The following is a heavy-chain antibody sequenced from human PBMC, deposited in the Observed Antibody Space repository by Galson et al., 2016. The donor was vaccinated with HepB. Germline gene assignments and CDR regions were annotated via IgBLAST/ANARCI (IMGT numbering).Heavy chain of an antibody. V-gene: IGHV4-31*03. CDR1: GGSINSAGYS. D-gene: IGHD6-19*01. J-gene: IGHJ4*02. Sequence: TLSLTCTVSGGSINSAGYSWGWIRQPPGKGLEWIGYAYYSGTTYYNPSLKSRLTISLDTSKRQFSLTLTFVTAADTAVYYCAARVSSGPLDSWGQGTLVTVS. CDR3: AARVSSGPLDS. CDR2: AYYSGTT.